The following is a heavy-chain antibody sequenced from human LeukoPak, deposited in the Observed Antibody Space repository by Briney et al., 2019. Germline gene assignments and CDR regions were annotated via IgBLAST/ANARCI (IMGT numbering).Heavy chain of an antibody. Sequence: ASVKVSCKASGYTFTGYYIHWVRQAPGQGLEWMGWINPNSGGANYAQKFQGSITMTRDTSISTAYMELSRLRSDDTAVYYCARGTTIFGVAPLDYWGQGTLVTVSS. V-gene: IGHV1-2*02. J-gene: IGHJ4*02. CDR3: ARGTTIFGVAPLDY. CDR1: GYTFTGYY. CDR2: INPNSGGA. D-gene: IGHD3-3*01.